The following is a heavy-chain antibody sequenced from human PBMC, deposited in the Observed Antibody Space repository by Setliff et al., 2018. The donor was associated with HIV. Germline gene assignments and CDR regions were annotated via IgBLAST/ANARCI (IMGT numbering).Heavy chain of an antibody. CDR2: MNPNSGNT. V-gene: IGHV1-8*02. Sequence: ASVKVSCKASGYSFTSYDINWVRQATGQGLEWMGWMNPNSGNTGYAQKFQGRVTMTRNTSISTAYMELSSLRSDDTAVYYCARRGPGDDYGDPHSADYYMDVWGKGTTVTVSS. D-gene: IGHD4-17*01. J-gene: IGHJ6*03. CDR1: GYSFTSYD. CDR3: ARRGPGDDYGDPHSADYYMDV.